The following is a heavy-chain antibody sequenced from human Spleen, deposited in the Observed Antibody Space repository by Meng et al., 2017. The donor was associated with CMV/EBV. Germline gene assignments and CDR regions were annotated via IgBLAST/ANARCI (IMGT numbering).Heavy chain of an antibody. CDR1: GFTFDDYG. D-gene: IGHD3-16*01. CDR2: INWNGGST. J-gene: IGHJ4*02. Sequence: GESLKISCAASGFTFDDYGMSWVRQAPGKGLEWVSGINWNGGSTGYADSVKGRFTISRDNAKNTVSLQMNGLRAEDTAVYYCARSVGGFDYWGQGTLVTVSS. V-gene: IGHV3-20*04. CDR3: ARSVGGFDY.